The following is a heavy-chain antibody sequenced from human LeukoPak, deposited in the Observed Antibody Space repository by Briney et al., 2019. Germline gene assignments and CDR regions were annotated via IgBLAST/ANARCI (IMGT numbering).Heavy chain of an antibody. CDR3: ARAPRGAGAGYYFDY. CDR1: GFSFSSYA. D-gene: IGHD6-19*01. CDR2: ISSNGGST. V-gene: IGHV3-64*01. J-gene: IGHJ4*02. Sequence: PGGSLRLSCAASGFSFSSYAMHWVRQAPGKGLEHVSAISSNGGSTYYANSVKGRFTISRDNSKNTLYLQMGSLRAEDMAVYYCARAPRGAGAGYYFDYWGQGTLVTVSS.